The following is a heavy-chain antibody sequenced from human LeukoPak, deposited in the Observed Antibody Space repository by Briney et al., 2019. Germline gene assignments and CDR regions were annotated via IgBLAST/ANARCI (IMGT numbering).Heavy chain of an antibody. Sequence: ASVKVSCKASGYTFTGDYMHWVRQAPGQGLEWMGWINPNSGGTSYAQKFQGRVTMTRDTSISTAYMELSRLRSDDTAVYYCARVALTGYTNWYFDYWGQGTLVTVSS. CDR2: INPNSGGT. CDR1: GYTFTGDY. V-gene: IGHV1-2*02. CDR3: ARVALTGYTNWYFDY. D-gene: IGHD3-9*01. J-gene: IGHJ4*02.